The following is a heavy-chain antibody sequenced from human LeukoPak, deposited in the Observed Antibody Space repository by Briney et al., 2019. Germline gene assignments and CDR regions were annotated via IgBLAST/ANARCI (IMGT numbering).Heavy chain of an antibody. V-gene: IGHV1-18*01. Sequence: ASVKVSCKASGYTFSSYSINWVRQAPGQGLEWMGWISTYNGNTSYAQKFQGRVTMTRDTSTSTVYMELSSLRSEDTAVYYCARGGSSSSPFFDYWGQGTLVTVSS. CDR2: ISTYNGNT. D-gene: IGHD6-13*01. CDR1: GYTFSSYS. J-gene: IGHJ4*02. CDR3: ARGGSSSSPFFDY.